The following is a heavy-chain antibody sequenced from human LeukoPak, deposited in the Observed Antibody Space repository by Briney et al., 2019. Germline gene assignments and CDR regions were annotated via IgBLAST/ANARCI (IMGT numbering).Heavy chain of an antibody. CDR2: IYHSGSM. J-gene: IGHJ3*02. D-gene: IGHD4-17*01. CDR3: ARDKYGDYELDAFDI. V-gene: IGHV4-39*07. Sequence: SETLSLTCTVSGGSINSSDYYWGWIRQPPGKGLEWIGSIYHSGSMYASLKSRVTISVDTSKNQFSLKMSSVTAADTAVYYCARDKYGDYELDAFDIWGQGTMVTVSS. CDR1: GGSINSSDYY.